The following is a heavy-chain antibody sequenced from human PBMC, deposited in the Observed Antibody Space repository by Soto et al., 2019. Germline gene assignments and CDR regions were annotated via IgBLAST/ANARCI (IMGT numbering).Heavy chain of an antibody. CDR1: GYSFTSYL. V-gene: IGHV5-51*01. J-gene: IGHJ3*02. Sequence: GEALNISCKCSGYSFTSYLIGWVREMPGKGLAWGGIIYPGDSYTRYSPPFQGHATISADKPISTAYLQCSSLKTSDTAMYYCARHGYYYDSSGYDWADDAFDIWGQGTMVTVSS. CDR3: ARHGYYYDSSGYDWADDAFDI. D-gene: IGHD3-22*01. CDR2: IYPGDSYT.